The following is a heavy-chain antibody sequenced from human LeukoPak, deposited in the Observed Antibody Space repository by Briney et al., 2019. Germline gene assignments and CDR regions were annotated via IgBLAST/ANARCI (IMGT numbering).Heavy chain of an antibody. V-gene: IGHV3-15*01. Sequence: GGSLRLSCAASGFTFCNAWMSWVRQAPGKGLEWVGRIKSKTDGGTTDYAAPVKGRFTISRDNAKNSLYLQMNRLRAEDTAVYYCAREQVDYWGQGTLVTVSS. CDR3: AREQVDY. CDR1: GFTFCNAW. CDR2: IKSKTDGGTT. J-gene: IGHJ4*02. D-gene: IGHD1-26*01.